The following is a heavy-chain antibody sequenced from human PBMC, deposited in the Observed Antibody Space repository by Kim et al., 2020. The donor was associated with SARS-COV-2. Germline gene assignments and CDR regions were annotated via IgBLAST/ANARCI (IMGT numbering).Heavy chain of an antibody. CDR2: ISAYNGNT. CDR1: GYTFTSYG. J-gene: IGHJ4*02. D-gene: IGHD2-15*01. Sequence: ASVKVSCKASGYTFTSYGISWVRQAPGQGLEWMGWISAYNGNTNYAQKLQGRVTMTTDTSTSTAYMELRSLRSDDTAVYYCATFEIPQLGYCSGGSCPLDYWGQGTLVTVSS. V-gene: IGHV1-18*04. CDR3: ATFEIPQLGYCSGGSCPLDY.